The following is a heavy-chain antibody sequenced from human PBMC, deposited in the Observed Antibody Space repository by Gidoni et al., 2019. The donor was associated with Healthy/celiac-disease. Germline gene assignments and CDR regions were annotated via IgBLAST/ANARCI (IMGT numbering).Heavy chain of an antibody. D-gene: IGHD5-18*01. V-gene: IGHV4-34*01. CDR2: INHRGST. CDR1: GGSFSGYY. CDR3: ARGPFYSYGYEFYYYGMDV. Sequence: QVQLQQWGAGLLKPSETLSLTCAVYGGSFSGYYWSWIRQPPGKGLEWIGEINHRGSTNYNPSLKSRVTISVDTSKNQFSLKLSSVTAADTAVYYCARGPFYSYGYEFYYYGMDVWGQGTTVTVSS. J-gene: IGHJ6*02.